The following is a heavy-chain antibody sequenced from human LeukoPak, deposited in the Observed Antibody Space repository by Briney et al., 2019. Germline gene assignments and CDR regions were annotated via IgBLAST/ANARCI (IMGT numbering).Heavy chain of an antibody. Sequence: ASVKVSCKASGGTFSSYTISWVRQAPGQGLEWMGRSIPILGIANYAQKFQGRVTITADKSTSTAYMELSSLRSEDTAVYYCARDPGDEYSSSSDHWGQGTLVTVSS. D-gene: IGHD6-6*01. CDR2: SIPILGIA. J-gene: IGHJ5*02. CDR1: GGTFSSYT. CDR3: ARDPGDEYSSSSDH. V-gene: IGHV1-69*04.